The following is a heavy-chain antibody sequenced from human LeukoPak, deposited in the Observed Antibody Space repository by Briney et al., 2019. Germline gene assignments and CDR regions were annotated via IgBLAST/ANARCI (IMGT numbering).Heavy chain of an antibody. CDR1: GFSFSSHW. D-gene: IGHD5-24*01. CDR3: ARDGVRDGLYFDY. CDR2: INQVGREN. J-gene: IGHJ4*02. Sequence: GGSLRLSCAASGFSFSSHWMSWVRQAPGKGLEWVANINQVGRENQYVDSVKGRFTISRDNAKNSLYLQMNSLRAEDTAVYYCARDGVRDGLYFDYWGQGTLVTVSS. V-gene: IGHV3-7*01.